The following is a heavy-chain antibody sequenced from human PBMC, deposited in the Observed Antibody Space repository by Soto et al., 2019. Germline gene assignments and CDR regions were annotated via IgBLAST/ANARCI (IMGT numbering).Heavy chain of an antibody. D-gene: IGHD3-10*01. CDR2: INSVNDHT. Sequence: ASVKVSCKASGYSFSTHAMHWVRQAPGQGLEWVGWINSVNDHTIYSEKFQGRVTITSDTSATTAYMELSSLTSEDTAIYYCARNILGWYFDFWGPGALVTVSS. V-gene: IGHV1-3*01. CDR3: ARNILGWYFDF. J-gene: IGHJ2*01. CDR1: GYSFSTHA.